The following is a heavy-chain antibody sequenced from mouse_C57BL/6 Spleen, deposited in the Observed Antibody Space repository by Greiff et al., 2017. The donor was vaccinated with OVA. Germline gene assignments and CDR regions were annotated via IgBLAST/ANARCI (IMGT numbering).Heavy chain of an antibody. Sequence: QVQLKESGAELVTPGASVTLSCTASGYTFTDYEMHWVQQTPVHGLEWIGAIDPETGGTAYSPKFKGMAILTADNSSRTAYMERLSLTSEDSAVYYCAREYGSSYLDYWGQGTTLTVSA. J-gene: IGHJ2*01. D-gene: IGHD1-1*01. CDR3: AREYGSSYLDY. CDR1: GYTFTDYE. CDR2: IDPETGGT. V-gene: IGHV1-15*01.